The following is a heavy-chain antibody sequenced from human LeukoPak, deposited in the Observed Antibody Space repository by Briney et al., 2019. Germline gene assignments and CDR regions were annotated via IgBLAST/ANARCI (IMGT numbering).Heavy chain of an antibody. CDR1: GFTFSSYA. Sequence: GGSLRLSCAASGFTFSSYAMSWVRQAPGKGLEWVSAISGSGGSTYYADSVKGRFTISRDNSKNTLYLQMNSLRAEDTAVYYCAKDPISLRMYSGSYAWADYWGQGTLVTVSS. CDR2: ISGSGGST. D-gene: IGHD1-26*01. V-gene: IGHV3-23*01. CDR3: AKDPISLRMYSGSYAWADY. J-gene: IGHJ4*02.